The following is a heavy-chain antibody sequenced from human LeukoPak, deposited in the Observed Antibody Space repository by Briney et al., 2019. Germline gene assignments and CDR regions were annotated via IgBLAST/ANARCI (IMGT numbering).Heavy chain of an antibody. CDR3: ARESIDY. CDR2: ISYDGSNK. Sequence: GRSLRLSCAASGFTFSSYAMHWVRQAPGKGLEWVAVISYDGSNKYYADSVKGRFNISRDNSKNTLYLQMNSLRAEDTAVYYCARESIDYWGQGTLVTVSS. J-gene: IGHJ4*02. CDR1: GFTFSSYA. V-gene: IGHV3-30-3*01.